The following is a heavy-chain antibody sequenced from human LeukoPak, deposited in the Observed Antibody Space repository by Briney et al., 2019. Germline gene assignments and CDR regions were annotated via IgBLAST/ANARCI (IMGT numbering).Heavy chain of an antibody. CDR2: IKQDGSEK. V-gene: IGHV3-7*04. D-gene: IGHD6-13*01. J-gene: IGHJ4*02. CDR1: GFTFSRYW. Sequence: PGWSLRLSCAASGFTFSRYWMSWVRQAPGKGLDWVANIKQDGSEKYYVDSVKGRFTISRDNAKNSLYLQMNSLGAEDTAVYYCARAAGSSSWYEGYYFDYWGQGTLVTVSS. CDR3: ARAAGSSSWYEGYYFDY.